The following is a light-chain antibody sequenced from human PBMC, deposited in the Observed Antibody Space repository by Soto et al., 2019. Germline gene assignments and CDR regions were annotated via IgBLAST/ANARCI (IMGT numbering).Light chain of an antibody. Sequence: QPVLTQPASVSGSPGQSITISCTGTNSDVGGYNYVSWHQQHPGKAPKLMIYEVSNRPSGVSDRFSGSKSGNTAFLTISGLQAEDEADYYCSSYTRTTTPVFGGGTKLTVL. CDR3: SSYTRTTTPV. CDR1: NSDVGGYNY. CDR2: EVS. J-gene: IGLJ3*02. V-gene: IGLV2-14*01.